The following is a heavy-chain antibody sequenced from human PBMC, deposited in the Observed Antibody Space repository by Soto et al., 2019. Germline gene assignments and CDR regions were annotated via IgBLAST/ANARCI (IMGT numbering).Heavy chain of an antibody. V-gene: IGHV3-33*01. D-gene: IGHD6-6*01. Sequence: QVQLVESGGGVVQPGRSLRLSCAASGFTFSSYGMHWVRQAPGKGLEWVAVIWYDGSNKYYADSVKGRFTISRDNSKNTLYLQMNSLRAEDTAVYYCARDQILAEYSSSPLDYWGQGTLVTVSS. J-gene: IGHJ4*02. CDR3: ARDQILAEYSSSPLDY. CDR1: GFTFSSYG. CDR2: IWYDGSNK.